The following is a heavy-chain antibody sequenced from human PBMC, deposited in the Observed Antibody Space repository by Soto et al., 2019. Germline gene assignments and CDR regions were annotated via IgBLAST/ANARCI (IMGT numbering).Heavy chain of an antibody. CDR1: GFTFDDYA. Sequence: EVQLVESGGGLVQPGRSLRLSCAASGFTFDDYAMHWVRQAPGKGLEWVSGISWNSGSIGYADSVKGRFTISRDNAKNSLYLQMNSLRAEDTALYYCAKNGIRGLHLGELSPPYYFDYWGQGPLVTVSS. J-gene: IGHJ4*02. CDR2: ISWNSGSI. D-gene: IGHD3-16*02. CDR3: AKNGIRGLHLGELSPPYYFDY. V-gene: IGHV3-9*01.